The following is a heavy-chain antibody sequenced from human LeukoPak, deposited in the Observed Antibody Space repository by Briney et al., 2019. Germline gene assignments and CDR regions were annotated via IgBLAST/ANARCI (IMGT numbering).Heavy chain of an antibody. J-gene: IGHJ4*02. CDR1: GFTFSSYS. CDR3: ARGLGSYDYVWGSYRKLYYFDY. D-gene: IGHD3-16*02. CDR2: ISSSSSYI. Sequence: GGSLRLSCAASGFTFSSYSMNWVRQAPGKGLEWVSSISSSSSYIYYADSVKGRFTISRDNAKNSLYLQMNSLRAGDTAVYYCARGLGSYDYVWGSYRKLYYFDYWGQGTLVTVSS. V-gene: IGHV3-21*01.